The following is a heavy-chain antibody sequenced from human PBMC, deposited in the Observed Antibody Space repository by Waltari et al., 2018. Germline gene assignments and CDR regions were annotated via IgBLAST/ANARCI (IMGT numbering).Heavy chain of an antibody. CDR3: AREGVDYYGMDV. CDR2: IYTSGST. D-gene: IGHD3-3*01. Sequence: QVQLQESGPGLVKPSQTLSLTCTVSGGSIRSGSYYWSWIRQPAGKGLEWIGRIYTSGSTNYNPSLKSRVTISVDTSKNQFSLKLSSVTAADTAVYYCAREGVDYYGMDVWGQGTTVTVSS. CDR1: GGSIRSGSYY. V-gene: IGHV4-61*02. J-gene: IGHJ6*02.